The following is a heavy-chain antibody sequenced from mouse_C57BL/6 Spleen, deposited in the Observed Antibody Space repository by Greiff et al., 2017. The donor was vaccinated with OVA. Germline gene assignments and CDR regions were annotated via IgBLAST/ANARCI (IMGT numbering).Heavy chain of an antibody. D-gene: IGHD1-1*01. CDR3: TTVAEDFDY. CDR1: GYTFTDYE. CDR2: IDPETGGT. Sequence: QVHVKQSGAELVRPGASVTLSCKASGYTFTDYEMHWVKQTPVHGLEWIGAIDPETGGTAYNQKFKGKAILTADKSSSTAYMELRSLTSEDSAVYYCTTVAEDFDYWGQGTTLTVSS. V-gene: IGHV1-15*01. J-gene: IGHJ2*01.